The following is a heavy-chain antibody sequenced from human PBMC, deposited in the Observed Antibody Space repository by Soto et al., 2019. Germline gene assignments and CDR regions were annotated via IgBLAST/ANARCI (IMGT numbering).Heavy chain of an antibody. CDR2: LSAYNGDT. CDR3: ARWSAIVGGADALDV. CDR1: GYTFINYG. Sequence: QVQLVQSGAEVKKPGASVRVSCKTSGYTFINYGITWVRQAPGQGLEWMGWLSAYNGDTSSSEKLQDRFTMTTNTSTTTVYMDLRSRTADDTAVYYCARWSAIVGGADALDVLGQGTMFIASS. J-gene: IGHJ3*01. D-gene: IGHD1-26*01. V-gene: IGHV1-18*01.